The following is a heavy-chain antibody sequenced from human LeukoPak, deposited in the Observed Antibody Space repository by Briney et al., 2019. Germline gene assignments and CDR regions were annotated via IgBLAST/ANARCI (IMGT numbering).Heavy chain of an antibody. J-gene: IGHJ4*02. Sequence: SETLPLTCTVSGGSISSYYWSWIRQPPGKGLEWIGYIYYSGSTNYNPSLKSRVTISVDTSKNQFSLKLSSVTAADTAVYYCAREGGSYYPHYYFDYWGQGTLVTVSS. V-gene: IGHV4-59*01. CDR2: IYYSGST. D-gene: IGHD1-26*01. CDR3: AREGGSYYPHYYFDY. CDR1: GGSISSYY.